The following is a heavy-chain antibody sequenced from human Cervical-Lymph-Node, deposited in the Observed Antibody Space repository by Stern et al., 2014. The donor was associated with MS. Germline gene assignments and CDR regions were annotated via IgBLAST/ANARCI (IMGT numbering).Heavy chain of an antibody. CDR3: ASNGAGSPIPWYYGMDV. Sequence: QVQLQESGPGLVKPSQTLSLTCTVSGGSISSGCYYWSWIRQHPGKGLEWIGYIYYSGSPTYNPSLKSRVTISVDTSKNQFSLKLSSVTAADTAVYYCASNGAGSPIPWYYGMDVWGQGTTVTVSS. J-gene: IGHJ6*02. D-gene: IGHD6-13*01. V-gene: IGHV4-31*03. CDR2: IYYSGSP. CDR1: GGSISSGCYY.